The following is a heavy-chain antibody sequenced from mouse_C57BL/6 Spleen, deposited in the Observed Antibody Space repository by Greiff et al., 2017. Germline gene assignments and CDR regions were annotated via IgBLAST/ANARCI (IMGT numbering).Heavy chain of an antibody. V-gene: IGHV1-81*01. J-gene: IGHJ1*03. Sequence: QVQLQQSGAELARPGASVKLSCKASGYTFTSYGISWVKQRTGQGLEWIGEIYPRSGNTYYHEKFKGKATLTADKSSSTAYMVLRSLTSEDSAVYFCARKATVVDWYVYVWGTGTTVTVSS. D-gene: IGHD1-1*01. CDR3: ARKATVVDWYVYV. CDR1: GYTFTSYG. CDR2: IYPRSGNT.